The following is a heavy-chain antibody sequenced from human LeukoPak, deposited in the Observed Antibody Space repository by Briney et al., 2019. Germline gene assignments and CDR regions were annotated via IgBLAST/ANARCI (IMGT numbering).Heavy chain of an antibody. V-gene: IGHV1-69*02. Sequence: SVKVSCKASGGTFSSYTISWGRQAPGQGLEWMGRIIPILGIANYAQKFQGRVTITADKSTSTAYMELRSLRSEDTAVYYCASILTGYNHWGQGTLVTVSS. CDR3: ASILTGYNH. D-gene: IGHD3-9*01. CDR1: GGTFSSYT. CDR2: IIPILGIA. J-gene: IGHJ5*02.